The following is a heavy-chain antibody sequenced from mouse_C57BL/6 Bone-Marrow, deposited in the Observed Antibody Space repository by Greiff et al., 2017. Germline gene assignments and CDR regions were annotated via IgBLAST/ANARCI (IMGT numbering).Heavy chain of an antibody. J-gene: IGHJ3*01. CDR2: IDPSDSYT. CDR1: GYTFTSYW. CDR3: ARDRDYGGWFAY. D-gene: IGHD1-1*02. V-gene: IGHV1-69*01. Sequence: QVQLQQPGAELVMPGASVKLSCKASGYTFTSYWMHWVKQRPGQGLEWIGEIDPSDSYTNYNQKFKGKSTLTVDKSSSTAYMQLSSLTSEDSAVYYCARDRDYGGWFAYWGQGTLVTVSA.